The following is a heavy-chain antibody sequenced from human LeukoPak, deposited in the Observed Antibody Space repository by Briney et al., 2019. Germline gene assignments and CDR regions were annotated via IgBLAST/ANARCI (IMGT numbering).Heavy chain of an antibody. Sequence: SGGSLRLSCAASGFTFSSYGMHWVRQAQGKGLGWVAFTRPDGSNKHYGDSVQGRFTISRDNSRNTLYLQMNSLRVEVTAMYYCAKDWSTDWSNWFDSWGPGSLVTVSS. J-gene: IGHJ5*01. V-gene: IGHV3-30*02. D-gene: IGHD3-3*01. CDR1: GFTFSSYG. CDR2: TRPDGSNK. CDR3: AKDWSTDWSNWFDS.